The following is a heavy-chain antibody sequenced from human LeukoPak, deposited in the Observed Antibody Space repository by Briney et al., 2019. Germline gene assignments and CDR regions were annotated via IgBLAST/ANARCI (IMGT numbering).Heavy chain of an antibody. CDR3: ARAGGAPYCSGGRCFDQNWFDP. CDR2: ISSSSSYI. D-gene: IGHD2-15*01. CDR1: GFTFSSYS. Sequence: GGSLRLSCAASGFTFSSYSMNWVRQAPGKGLEWVSSISSSSSYIYYADSVKGRFTISRDNAKNSLYLQMNRLRAEDTAVYYCARAGGAPYCSGGRCFDQNWFDPWGQGTLVTVSS. V-gene: IGHV3-21*01. J-gene: IGHJ5*02.